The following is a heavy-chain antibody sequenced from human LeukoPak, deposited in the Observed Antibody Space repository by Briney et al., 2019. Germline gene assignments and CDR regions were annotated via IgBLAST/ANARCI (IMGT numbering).Heavy chain of an antibody. V-gene: IGHV1-3*01. CDR2: INAGNGNT. J-gene: IGHJ5*02. CDR3: ARDHHIVATIHHRFDP. CDR1: GYTFTSYA. D-gene: IGHD5-12*01. Sequence: ASVKVSCKASGYTFTSYAMHWVRQAPGQRLEWMGWINAGNGNTKYSQKFQGRVTITRDTSASTAYMELSSLRSEDTAVYYCARDHHIVATIHHRFDPWGQGTLVTVSS.